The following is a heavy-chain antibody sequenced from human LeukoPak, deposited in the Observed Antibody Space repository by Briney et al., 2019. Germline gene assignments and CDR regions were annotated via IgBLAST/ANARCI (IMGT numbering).Heavy chain of an antibody. Sequence: ASGPTLVKPTQTLTLTCTFSGFSLSTSGVGVGWIRQPPGKALEWLALIYWNDDKRYSPSLKSRLTITKDTSKNQVVLTMTNMDPVDTATYYCAHRHYDFWSGYSLYGGYFDYWGQGTLVTVSS. V-gene: IGHV2-5*01. J-gene: IGHJ4*02. CDR3: AHRHYDFWSGYSLYGGYFDY. CDR1: GFSLSTSGVG. CDR2: IYWNDDK. D-gene: IGHD3-3*01.